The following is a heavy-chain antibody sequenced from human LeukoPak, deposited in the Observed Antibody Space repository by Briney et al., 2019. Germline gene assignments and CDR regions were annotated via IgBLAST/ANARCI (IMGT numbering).Heavy chain of an antibody. CDR3: AKVGVGSRGPKVSYFDY. J-gene: IGHJ4*02. CDR2: ISGSGGST. V-gene: IGHV3-23*01. CDR1: GFTFSSYA. D-gene: IGHD2-15*01. Sequence: GGSLRLSCAASGFTFSSYAMSWVRQAPGKGLEWVSAISGSGGSTYYADSVKGRFTISRDNSKNTLYLQMNSLRAEDTAVYYCAKVGVGSRGPKVSYFDYWGQGTLVTVSS.